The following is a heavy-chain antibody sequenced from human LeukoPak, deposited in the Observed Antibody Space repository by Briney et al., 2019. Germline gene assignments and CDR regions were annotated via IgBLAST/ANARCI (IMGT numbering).Heavy chain of an antibody. CDR1: GFTFSSYW. Sequence: GGSLRLSCAASGFTFSSYWMSWVRQAPGKGLEWVANIKQDGSEKYYVDSVKGRFTISRDNAKNSLYLQMNSLRAEDTAVYYCARDNFGWELSIDYWGQGTLVTVSS. CDR3: ARDNFGWELSIDY. V-gene: IGHV3-7*01. D-gene: IGHD1-26*01. CDR2: IKQDGSEK. J-gene: IGHJ4*02.